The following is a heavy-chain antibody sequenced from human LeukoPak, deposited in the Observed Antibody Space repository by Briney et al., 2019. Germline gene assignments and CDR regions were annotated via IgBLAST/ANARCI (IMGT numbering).Heavy chain of an antibody. CDR2: INPDGGTT. Sequence: GGSLRLSCAASKFTFSSYWMHWVRQAPGKGLVWVSRINPDGGTTNYADSVKGRFTISRDNSKNTLYLQMNSLRAEDTAVYYCARYDGGSGPFDYWGQGTLVTVSS. D-gene: IGHD3-10*01. CDR1: KFTFSSYW. V-gene: IGHV3-74*01. CDR3: ARYDGGSGPFDY. J-gene: IGHJ4*02.